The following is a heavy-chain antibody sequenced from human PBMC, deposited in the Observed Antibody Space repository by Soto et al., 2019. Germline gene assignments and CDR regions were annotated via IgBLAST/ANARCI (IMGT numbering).Heavy chain of an antibody. J-gene: IGHJ6*02. CDR2: IYYSGST. CDR1: GGSISSGGYY. V-gene: IGHV4-31*03. CDR3: ARDQLYYGSGNGPYYYYYGMDV. Sequence: PSETLSLTCTVSGGSISSGGYYWSWIRQHPGKGLEWIGYIYYSGSTYYNPSLKSRVTISVDTSKNQSSLKLSSVTAADTAVYYCARDQLYYGSGNGPYYYYYGMDVWGQGTTVTAP. D-gene: IGHD3-10*01.